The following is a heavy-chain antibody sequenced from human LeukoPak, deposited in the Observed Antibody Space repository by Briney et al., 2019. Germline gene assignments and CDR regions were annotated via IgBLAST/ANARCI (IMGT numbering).Heavy chain of an antibody. CDR3: AKDARITMIGVVRGARPYYFDY. D-gene: IGHD3-22*01. Sequence: GGSLRLSCAASGFTFSNHAMSWVRQAPGKGPEWISASSVSGGSTYYADSVKGRFTISRDNSKNTLYLQMNSLRVEDTAVYYCAKDARITMIGVVRGARPYYFDYWGQGTLVTVSS. CDR1: GFTFSNHA. CDR2: SSVSGGST. V-gene: IGHV3-23*01. J-gene: IGHJ4*02.